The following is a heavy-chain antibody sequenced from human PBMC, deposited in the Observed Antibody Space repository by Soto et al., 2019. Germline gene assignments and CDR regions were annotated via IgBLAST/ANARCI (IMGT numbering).Heavy chain of an antibody. V-gene: IGHV4-34*01. CDR1: GGSFSGHS. J-gene: IGHJ5*01. Sequence: SETLSLTCAVYGGSFSGHSWTWIRQSPGKGLEWIGDINHSGRVNYSPPLKSRVTISLDTSKNQFSLTLSAVTAADTAMYYCSTRAYDTNGYYRFDPWGQGTLVTVSS. CDR3: STRAYDTNGYYRFDP. CDR2: INHSGRV. D-gene: IGHD3-22*01.